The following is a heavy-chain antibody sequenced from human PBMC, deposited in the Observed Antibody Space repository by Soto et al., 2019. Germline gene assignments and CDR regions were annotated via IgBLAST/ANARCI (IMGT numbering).Heavy chain of an antibody. CDR3: ERGKSGRKTEFDY. CDR2: ISGSSGTI. CDR1: GFTFSDYY. Sequence: RRLSCAASGFTFSDYYMTWIRQAPGSGLEWVSYISGSSGTISYGDSVKGRFTLSRDNAKKSLYLQLNSLRAEDKAVYYCERGKSGRKTEFDYWGQGTLVTVSS. J-gene: IGHJ4*02. V-gene: IGHV3-11*01. D-gene: IGHD1-1*01.